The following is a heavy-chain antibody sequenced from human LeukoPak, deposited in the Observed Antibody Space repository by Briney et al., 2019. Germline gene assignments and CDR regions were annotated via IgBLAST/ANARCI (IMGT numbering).Heavy chain of an antibody. CDR3: VREARGYHYTYFDY. J-gene: IGHJ4*02. CDR1: GFTFSSYW. CDR2: INSDGSST. Sequence: PGGSLRLSCAASGFTFSSYWMHWVRQAPGKGLVWVSRINSDGSSTSYADSVKGRFTISREDARNSLYLQMNSLRAGDTAVYYCVREARGYHYTYFDYWGQGTLVTVSS. D-gene: IGHD5-18*01. V-gene: IGHV3-74*01.